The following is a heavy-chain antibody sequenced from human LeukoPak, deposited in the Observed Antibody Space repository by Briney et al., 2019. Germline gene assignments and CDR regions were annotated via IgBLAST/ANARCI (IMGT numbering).Heavy chain of an antibody. CDR1: GFTFSHYG. Sequence: GRSLRLSCAASGFTFSHYGMHWVRQAPGKGLEWVAVMWSDGTKKYYADSVKGRFTVSRDTSKHTLYLQMNSLRVEDTAVCYCARDPRNVGLAPWGQGTLVTVSS. D-gene: IGHD2-15*01. CDR2: MWSDGTKK. CDR3: ARDPRNVGLAP. J-gene: IGHJ5*02. V-gene: IGHV3-33*01.